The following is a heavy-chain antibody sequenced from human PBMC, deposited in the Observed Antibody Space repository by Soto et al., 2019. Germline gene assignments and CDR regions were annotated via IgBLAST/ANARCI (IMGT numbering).Heavy chain of an antibody. Sequence: GGSLRLSCAASGFTFSTYAMTWVRQAPGKGLEWVSAISGSGGSTYYADSVKGRFTISRDNSKNTLYLQMNSLRAEDTAVYYCAKCLGVAGYVYYDAMDVWGQGTTVTVSS. CDR1: GFTFSTYA. CDR3: AKCLGVAGYVYYDAMDV. V-gene: IGHV3-23*01. J-gene: IGHJ6*02. CDR2: ISGSGGST. D-gene: IGHD3-9*01.